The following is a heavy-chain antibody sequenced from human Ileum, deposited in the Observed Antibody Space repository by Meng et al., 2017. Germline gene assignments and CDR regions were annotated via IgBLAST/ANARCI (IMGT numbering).Heavy chain of an antibody. Sequence: QWQLQGSGPGLVRPSETLSLICAVSGGSVSSSGYQWGWIRQPPGKGLEWIGYASTNYNPSLKSRVTISVDTSKNQFSLKLTSVTAADTAVYYCARDHWGSLDYWGQGVLVTVSS. CDR2: AST. CDR3: ARDHWGSLDY. D-gene: IGHD7-27*01. J-gene: IGHJ4*02. CDR1: GGSVSSSGYQ. V-gene: IGHV4-61*08.